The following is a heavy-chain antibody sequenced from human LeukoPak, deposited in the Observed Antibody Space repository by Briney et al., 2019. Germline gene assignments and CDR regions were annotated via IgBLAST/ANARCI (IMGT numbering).Heavy chain of an antibody. CDR1: GFTFSSYS. CDR3: ARDKEGVVEVAGTDY. D-gene: IGHD6-19*01. CDR2: ISSSSSTI. Sequence: GGSLRLSCAASGFTFSSYSMNWVRQAPGKGLEWVSYISSSSSTIYYADSVKGRFTISRDNAKNSLYLQMNSLRAEDTAVYYCARDKEGVVEVAGTDYWGQGTLVTVSS. V-gene: IGHV3-48*04. J-gene: IGHJ4*02.